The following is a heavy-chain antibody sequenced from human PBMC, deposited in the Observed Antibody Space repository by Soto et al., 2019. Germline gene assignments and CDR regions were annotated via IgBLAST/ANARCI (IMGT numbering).Heavy chain of an antibody. CDR2: INPSDGTT. CDR1: GYTFTSRY. J-gene: IGHJ5*01. D-gene: IGHD3-22*01. Sequence: GDSVKVSCKPSGYTFTSRYMHLVRQAPRQGIEWVGIINPSDGTTTYAQKFQGRVSMTRDKSTSTLYMELSSLSSEDTALYYCARVNSSGYLRMYHLVTWGHETQGTSSS. V-gene: IGHV1-46*01. CDR3: ARVNSSGYLRMYHLVT.